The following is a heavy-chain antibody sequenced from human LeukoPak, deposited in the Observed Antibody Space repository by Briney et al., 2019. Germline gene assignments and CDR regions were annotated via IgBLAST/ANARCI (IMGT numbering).Heavy chain of an antibody. CDR3: ARAGRIAVAGYDYYGMEF. Sequence: GSVKVSCKASGYTFTGYYMHWVRQAPGQGLEWMGWINPNSGGTNYAQKFQGRVTMTRDRSDTTVYMEMTLLRSDDKVVYYSARAGRIAVAGYDYYGMEFWGKGNTVTVSS. J-gene: IGHJ6*04. CDR1: GYTFTGYY. V-gene: IGHV1-2*02. D-gene: IGHD6-19*01. CDR2: INPNSGGT.